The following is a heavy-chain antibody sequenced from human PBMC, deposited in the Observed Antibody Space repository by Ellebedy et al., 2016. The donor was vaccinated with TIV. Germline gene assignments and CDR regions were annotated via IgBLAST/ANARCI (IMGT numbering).Heavy chain of an antibody. CDR2: INSRGTTI. D-gene: IGHD3-3*01. CDR3: AREAYLGVVLTDAFNI. CDR1: GFSFSNYG. Sequence: PGGSLRLSCAASGFSFSNYGMNWVRQTPGGRLEWLSYINSRGTTIKYADSLEGRFTVSRDNTKQSVMLQLNSLRADDTAVYYCAREAYLGVVLTDAFNIWGQGTMVSVSS. V-gene: IGHV3-48*04. J-gene: IGHJ3*02.